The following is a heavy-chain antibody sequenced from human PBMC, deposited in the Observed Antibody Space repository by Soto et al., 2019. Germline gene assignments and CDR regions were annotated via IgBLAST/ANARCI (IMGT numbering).Heavy chain of an antibody. J-gene: IGHJ3*02. CDR3: ARDFPRYCSGGSCSKSPDDAFDI. CDR1: GYRFSDYY. V-gene: IGHV1-2*02. CDR2: MNPNSGDT. D-gene: IGHD2-15*01. Sequence: SVKVSCKASGYRFSDYYLHWVRQAPGQGPEWMGWMNPNSGDTKYAQKFKGRVTMTTDTSARTAYMELNWLKSEDTAVYYCARDFPRYCSGGSCSKSPDDAFDIWGQGTMVTVSS.